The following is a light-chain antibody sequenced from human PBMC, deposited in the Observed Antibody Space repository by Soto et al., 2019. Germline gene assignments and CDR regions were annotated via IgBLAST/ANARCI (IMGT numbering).Light chain of an antibody. CDR2: DAS. CDR3: QQRSNGALT. V-gene: IGKV1-5*01. CDR1: QSVSNW. J-gene: IGKJ4*01. Sequence: IQITQSPSTLSASVGARVTMTCRASQSVSNWLAWYQQKPGKAPKLLIYDASTLEDGVSSRFSGSGSGTDFTLTISSLEPEDFAVYYCQQRSNGALTFGGGTKVDIK.